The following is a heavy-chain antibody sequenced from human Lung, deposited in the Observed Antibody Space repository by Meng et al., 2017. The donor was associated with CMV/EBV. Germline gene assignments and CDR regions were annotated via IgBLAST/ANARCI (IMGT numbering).Heavy chain of an antibody. Sequence: SVXVSCKASGYNFTDYCIHWVREAPGQGLEWMGWINPNSGGTNYAQKFQGRITMTGDTSITTAYMEVSRLGSDDMAVYLRARVKRYCTGGNSSSTGYYGRDVWXQGTXVTVAS. V-gene: IGHV1-2*02. CDR2: INPNSGGT. CDR3: ARVKRYCTGGNSSSTGYYGRDV. J-gene: IGHJ6*02. D-gene: IGHD2-8*02. CDR1: GYNFTDYC.